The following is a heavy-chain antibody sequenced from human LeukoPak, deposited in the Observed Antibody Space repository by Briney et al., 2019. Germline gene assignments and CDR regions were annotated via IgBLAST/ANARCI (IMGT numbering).Heavy chain of an antibody. D-gene: IGHD3-10*01. J-gene: IGHJ4*02. V-gene: IGHV3-30*04. Sequence: GGSLRLSCAASGFTFSSYSIHWVRQAPGKGLEWVAIVSSDGATTYYADSVKGRFTISRDNPKNTLYLQMNSLRAEDTAVYYCARGKWNTPNSFLINYRGQGNLVTVSS. CDR2: VSSDGATT. CDR1: GFTFSSYS. CDR3: ARGKWNTPNSFLINY.